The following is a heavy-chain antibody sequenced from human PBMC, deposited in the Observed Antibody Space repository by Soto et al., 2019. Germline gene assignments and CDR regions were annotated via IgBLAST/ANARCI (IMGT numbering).Heavy chain of an antibody. V-gene: IGHV1-3*01. CDR2: INAGNGNT. CDR3: ARDKGGQLLFWFDP. CDR1: GYTFTSYA. J-gene: IGHJ5*02. D-gene: IGHD2-2*01. Sequence: GASVKVSCKASGYTFTSYAMHWVRQAPGQRLEWMGWINAGNGNTKYSQKFQGRVTITRDTSASTAYMELSSLRSGDTAVYYCARDKGGQLLFWFDPWGQGTLVTVSS.